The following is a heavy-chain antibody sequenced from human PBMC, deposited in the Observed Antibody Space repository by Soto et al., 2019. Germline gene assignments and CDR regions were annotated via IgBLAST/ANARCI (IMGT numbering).Heavy chain of an antibody. Sequence: SETLSLTCTVSGGSISTYYWTWIRQSPGRGPEWIGYVYHSGTTNYNPSPESRVTMSLDTSKNQFSLKLSSVTAADTAVYYCARAMTTVTTIDYWGQGTLVTVS. CDR3: ARAMTTVTTIDY. J-gene: IGHJ4*02. CDR1: GGSISTYY. CDR2: VYHSGTT. D-gene: IGHD4-17*01. V-gene: IGHV4-59*12.